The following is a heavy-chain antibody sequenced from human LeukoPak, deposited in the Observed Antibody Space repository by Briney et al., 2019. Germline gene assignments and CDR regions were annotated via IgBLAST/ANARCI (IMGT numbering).Heavy chain of an antibody. Sequence: SETLSLTCTVSGGSISSSSYYWGWIRQPPGKGLEWIGSIYYSGGTYYNPSLKSRVTISVDTSKNQFSLKLSSVTAADTAVYYCASRHLRTKGAFDIWGQGTMVTVSS. CDR1: GGSISSSSYY. J-gene: IGHJ3*02. CDR2: IYYSGGT. V-gene: IGHV4-39*01. CDR3: ASRHLRTKGAFDI. D-gene: IGHD3-16*01.